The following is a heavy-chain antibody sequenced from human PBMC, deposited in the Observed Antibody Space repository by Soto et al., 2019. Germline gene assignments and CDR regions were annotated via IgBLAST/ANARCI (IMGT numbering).Heavy chain of an antibody. J-gene: IGHJ4*02. D-gene: IGHD5-18*01. CDR2: IIPILGIA. V-gene: IGHV1-69*02. CDR3: ASGVGVQLWSWGEFDY. CDR1: GGTFSSYT. Sequence: QVQLVQSGAEVKKPGSSVKVSCKASGGTFSSYTISWVRQAPGQGLEGMGRIIPILGIANYAQKFQGRVTITADKSTSTAYMELSRLRSEDTDVYYCASGVGVQLWSWGEFDYWGQGTLVTVSS.